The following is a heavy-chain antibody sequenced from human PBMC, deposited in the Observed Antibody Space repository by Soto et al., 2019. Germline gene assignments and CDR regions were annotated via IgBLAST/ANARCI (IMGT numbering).Heavy chain of an antibody. Sequence: QVQLVQSGAEVKKPGASVRVSCKASGYTFTGYYMHWVRQAPGQGLEWMGWINPNSGDTNYAQKFQGWVTMTRDTSISTAYLDLNRLKSDDAAVYYWARDNQESGYGTTFDYWGQGTLVTVSS. J-gene: IGHJ4*02. CDR2: INPNSGDT. CDR1: GYTFTGYY. V-gene: IGHV1-2*04. D-gene: IGHD3-3*01. CDR3: ARDNQESGYGTTFDY.